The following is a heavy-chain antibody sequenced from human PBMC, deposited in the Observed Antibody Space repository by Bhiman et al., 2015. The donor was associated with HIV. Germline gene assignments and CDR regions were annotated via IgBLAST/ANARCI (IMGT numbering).Heavy chain of an antibody. D-gene: IGHD1-26*01. CDR3: CDVGAGY. Sequence: EVKLVESGGGLVQPGGSLRLSCAASGFSFSDHWMDWVRQAPGKGLELIGRAKTRTENHFTEYAASVEGRFTIARDDSKNSVYLQMNSLKTEDTAVYYCCDVGAGYWGQGTLVTVSS. CDR2: AKTRTENHFT. J-gene: IGHJ4*02. CDR1: GFSFSDHW. V-gene: IGHV3-72*01.